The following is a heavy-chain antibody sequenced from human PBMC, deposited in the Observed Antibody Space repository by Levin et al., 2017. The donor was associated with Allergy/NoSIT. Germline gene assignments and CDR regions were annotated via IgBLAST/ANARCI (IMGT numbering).Heavy chain of an antibody. CDR2: ISHDGSNK. D-gene: IGHD5-18*01. Sequence: SGGSLRLSCEASGFSFSTYAMHWVRQAPGKGLEWVAVISHDGSNKYYGDSVKGRFTISRDPSKNTLDLQMSSLRVEDTAVYYCAKGIDPYSYDYGAFDYWGQGTLVTVSS. CDR1: GFSFSTYA. J-gene: IGHJ4*02. CDR3: AKGIDPYSYDYGAFDY. V-gene: IGHV3-30*18.